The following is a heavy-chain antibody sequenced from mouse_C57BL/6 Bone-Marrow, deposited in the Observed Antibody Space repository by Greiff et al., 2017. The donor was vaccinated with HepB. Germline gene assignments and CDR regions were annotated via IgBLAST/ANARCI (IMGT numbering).Heavy chain of an antibody. CDR2: SRNKANDYTT. Sequence: EVKLMDSGGGLVQSGRSLRLSCATSGFTFSDFYMEWVRQAPGKGLEWIAASRNKANDYTTEYSASVKGRFIVSRDTSQSILYLQMNALRAEDTAIYYCARDDGAMDYWGQGTSVTVSS. V-gene: IGHV7-1*01. J-gene: IGHJ4*01. CDR3: ARDDGAMDY. CDR1: GFTFSDFY.